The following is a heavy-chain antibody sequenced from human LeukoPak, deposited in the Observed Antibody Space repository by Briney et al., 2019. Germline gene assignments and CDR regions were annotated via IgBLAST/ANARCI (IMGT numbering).Heavy chain of an antibody. J-gene: IGHJ4*02. CDR2: IISDGSST. Sequence: PGGSLRLSCAASGFAFSNYWMHWVRQTPGKGLVWVSRIISDGSSTSYADSVKGRFTNSRDNAKNTLYLQMNSLRAEDTAVYYCARDGSLPDYWGQGTLVTVSS. CDR3: ARDGSLPDY. CDR1: GFAFSNYW. V-gene: IGHV3-74*01.